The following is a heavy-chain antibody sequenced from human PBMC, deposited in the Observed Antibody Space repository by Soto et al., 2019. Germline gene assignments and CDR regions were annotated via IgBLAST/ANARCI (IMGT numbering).Heavy chain of an antibody. CDR2: TYYRSKWYN. D-gene: IGHD2-2*02. J-gene: IGHJ6*02. V-gene: IGHV6-1*01. CDR3: ARDLLRSIVVVPAAITTVVYYYYGMDV. CDR1: GDSVSSNSAA. Sequence: SQTRSLTWGISGDSVSSNSAAWNWIRQSPSRGLEWLGRTYYRSKWYNDYAVSVKSRITINPDTSKNQFSLQLNSVTPEDTAVYYCARDLLRSIVVVPAAITTVVYYYYGMDVWGQGTTVTVSS.